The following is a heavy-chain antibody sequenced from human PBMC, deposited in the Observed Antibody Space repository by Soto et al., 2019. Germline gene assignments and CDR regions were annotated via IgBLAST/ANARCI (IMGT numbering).Heavy chain of an antibody. V-gene: IGHV1-58*01. CDR3: AAGNLYCTNGVCYPKYYYYYGMDV. D-gene: IGHD2-8*01. Sequence: SVKVSCKASGFTFTSSAVQWVRQARGQRLEWIGWIVVGSGNTNYAQKFQERVTITRDMSTSTAYMELSSLRSEDTAVYYCAAGNLYCTNGVCYPKYYYYYGMDVWGQGTTVTVSS. CDR1: GFTFTSSA. J-gene: IGHJ6*02. CDR2: IVVGSGNT.